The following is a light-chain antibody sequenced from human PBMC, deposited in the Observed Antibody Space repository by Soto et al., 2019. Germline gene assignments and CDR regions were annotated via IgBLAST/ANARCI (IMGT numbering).Light chain of an antibody. CDR1: QSVSSN. V-gene: IGKV3-20*01. J-gene: IGKJ1*01. Sequence: EIVMTQSPATLSVSPGERATLSCRASQSVSSNLAWYQQKPGQAPRLLIYGASSRATGIPGRFSGSGSGTDFTLTISRLEPEDFAVYYCQQYGSSPWTFGQGTKVDI. CDR3: QQYGSSPWT. CDR2: GAS.